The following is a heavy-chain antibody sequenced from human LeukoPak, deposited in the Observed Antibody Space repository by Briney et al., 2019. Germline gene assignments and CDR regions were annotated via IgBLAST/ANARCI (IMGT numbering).Heavy chain of an antibody. CDR2: IKNKTDGGTT. J-gene: IGHJ5*02. Sequence: PGGSLRLSCAASGFTFSNAWMSWVRQAPGKGLEWVGRIKNKTDGGTTDYAAPVKGRFTISRDDSKNTLYLQMNSLKTEDTAVYYCTTVPYYYDSLPWGQGTLVTVSS. CDR1: GFTFSNAW. CDR3: TTVPYYYDSLP. D-gene: IGHD3-22*01. V-gene: IGHV3-15*01.